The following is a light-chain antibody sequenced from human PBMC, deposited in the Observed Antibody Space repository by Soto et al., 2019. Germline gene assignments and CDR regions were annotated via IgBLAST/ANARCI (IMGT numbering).Light chain of an antibody. CDR3: QQRSNWPRT. J-gene: IGKJ1*01. CDR2: GAS. V-gene: IGKV3D-20*02. Sequence: IVLTQSPGTMSLSPGDRAPLSCRASQSVSSSYLAWYQQKPGQAPRLLSYGASSRATGIPDRFSGSGSGTDCTLTISSLEPEDFAVYYCQQRSNWPRTFGQGTKVDIK. CDR1: QSVSSSY.